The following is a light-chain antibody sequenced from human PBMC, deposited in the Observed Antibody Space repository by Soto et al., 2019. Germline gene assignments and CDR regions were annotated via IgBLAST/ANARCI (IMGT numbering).Light chain of an antibody. J-gene: IGKJ4*01. CDR1: QGISNY. CDR2: PAS. Sequence: IHLTQSPSSLSPSVGERATITCRATQGISNYLAWYQQEPGKPPNLLISPASTLQSGVPSRFSGSRYGTQFTLTISSLQPEDFATYYCQQLDSYPGTFGGGTKVDIK. CDR3: QQLDSYPGT. V-gene: IGKV1-9*01.